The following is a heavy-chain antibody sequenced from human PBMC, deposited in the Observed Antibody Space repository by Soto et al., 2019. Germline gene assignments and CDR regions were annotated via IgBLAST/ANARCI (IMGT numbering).Heavy chain of an antibody. CDR3: ARDGRGGDIVLMVYKPYYYYGMDV. CDR2: IIPIFGTA. J-gene: IGHJ6*02. D-gene: IGHD2-8*01. Sequence: GASVKVSCKASGGTFSSYAISWVRQAPGQGLEWMGGIIPIFGTANYAQKFQGRVTITADESTSTAYMELSSLRSEDMAVYYCARDGRGGDIVLMVYKPYYYYGMDVWGQGTTVTVSS. V-gene: IGHV1-69*13. CDR1: GGTFSSYA.